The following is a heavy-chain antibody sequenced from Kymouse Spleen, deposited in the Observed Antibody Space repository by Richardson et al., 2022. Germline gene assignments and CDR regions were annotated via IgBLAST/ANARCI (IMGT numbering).Heavy chain of an antibody. Sequence: EVQLVESGGGLVQPGGSLRLSCAASGFTFSSYSMNWVRQAPGKGLEWVSYISSSSSTIYYADSVKGRFTISRDNAKNSLYLQMNSLRDEDTAVYYCARDRITGTTDAFDIWGQGTMVTVSS. CDR1: GFTFSSYS. V-gene: IGHV3-48*02. D-gene: IGHD1-7*01. CDR2: ISSSSSTI. CDR3: ARDRITGTTDAFDI. J-gene: IGHJ3*02.